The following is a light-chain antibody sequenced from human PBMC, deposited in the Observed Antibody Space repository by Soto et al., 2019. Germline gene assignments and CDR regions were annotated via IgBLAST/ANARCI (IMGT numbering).Light chain of an antibody. CDR1: SSDVGAYNY. CDR3: SSFTSRSTFNYV. J-gene: IGLJ1*01. V-gene: IGLV2-14*01. Sequence: QSALTQPASVSGSPGQSITISCTGTSSDVGAYNYVSWYQQYPGTAPKVMIYEVSSRPSGVSHRFSGSKSGSTASLTISGLQPEDEADYYCSSFTSRSTFNYVFGTGTKVTVL. CDR2: EVS.